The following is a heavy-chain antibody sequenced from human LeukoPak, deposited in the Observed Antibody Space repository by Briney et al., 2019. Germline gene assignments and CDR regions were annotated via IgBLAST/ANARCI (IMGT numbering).Heavy chain of an antibody. Sequence: PGGSLRLSCAASGFTFSSYGMHWVRQAPGKGLEWVAVIWYDGSNKYYADSVKGRFTISRDNSKNTLYLQMNSLRAEDTAVYYCARDLREPRMGCSSTSCYTLGGYYYYGMDVWGQGTTVTVSS. V-gene: IGHV3-33*01. CDR2: IWYDGSNK. CDR3: ARDLREPRMGCSSTSCYTLGGYYYYGMDV. CDR1: GFTFSSYG. J-gene: IGHJ6*02. D-gene: IGHD2-2*02.